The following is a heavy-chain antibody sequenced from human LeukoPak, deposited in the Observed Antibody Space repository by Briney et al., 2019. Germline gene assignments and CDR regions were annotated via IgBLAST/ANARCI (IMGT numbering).Heavy chain of an antibody. J-gene: IGHJ3*02. V-gene: IGHV4-30-2*01. CDR2: IYHRGST. Sequence: SETLSLTCAGCGGSISSGGYSWSWIRQPPGKGLEGIGYIYHRGSTYYNPSLKCRVTISVNRSKNQFSLKLSSVTAADTAVYYCATASGGLWSSDDDAFDIWGQGTMVTVSS. CDR1: GGSISSGGYS. D-gene: IGHD5-18*01. CDR3: ATASGGLWSSDDDAFDI.